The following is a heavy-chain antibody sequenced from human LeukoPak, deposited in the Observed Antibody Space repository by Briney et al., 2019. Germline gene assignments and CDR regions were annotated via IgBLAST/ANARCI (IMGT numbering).Heavy chain of an antibody. V-gene: IGHV1-69*13. J-gene: IGHJ4*02. CDR1: GGTFSSYA. CDR2: IIPIFGAA. CDR3: ASPAPRAGTGYFDY. D-gene: IGHD1-1*01. Sequence: SVKVSCKASGGTFSSYAISWVRQAPGQGLEWMGGIIPIFGAANYAQKFQGRVTITADESTSTAYMELSSLRSEDTAVYYCASPAPRAGTGYFDYWGQGTLVTVSS.